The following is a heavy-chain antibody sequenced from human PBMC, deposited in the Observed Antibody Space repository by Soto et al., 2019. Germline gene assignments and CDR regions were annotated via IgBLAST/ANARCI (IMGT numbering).Heavy chain of an antibody. CDR3: ARGPHIAVDHYKKYYFDY. Sequence: SVKVSCKASGYTFTYNFMHWVRQAPGQGLEWMGIINPSGGTTRAAQKFQGRVTMTRDTSTSTVYMELSSLRSEDTAVYYCARGPHIAVDHYKKYYFDYWGQGTLVTVSS. CDR2: INPSGGTT. V-gene: IGHV1-46*01. CDR1: GYTFTYNF. J-gene: IGHJ4*02. D-gene: IGHD2-15*01.